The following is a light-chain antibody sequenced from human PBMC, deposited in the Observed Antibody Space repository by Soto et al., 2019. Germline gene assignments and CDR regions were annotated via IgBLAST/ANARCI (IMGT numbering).Light chain of an antibody. J-gene: IGKJ1*01. V-gene: IGKV1-5*01. Sequence: DIQMTQSPSTLSGSVGDRVTITCRASQTISSWLAWYQQKPGKAPKLLIYDASSLESGVPSRFSGSGSGTEFTLTISSLQPDDFATYYCQQYNSLGTFGKWTTG. CDR1: QTISSW. CDR3: QQYNSLGT. CDR2: DAS.